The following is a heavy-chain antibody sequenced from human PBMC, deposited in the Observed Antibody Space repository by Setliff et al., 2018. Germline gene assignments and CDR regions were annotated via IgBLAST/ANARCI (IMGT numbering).Heavy chain of an antibody. CDR3: ARQPSSGSYYNPRPYYFDF. CDR2: VHYSGDN. CDR1: GDSMSSYY. Sequence: PSETLSLTCTVSGDSMSSYYWSWIRQSPGKGLEWIGYVHYSGDNNYNPSLKSRVTMSVDTSKDQFSLNLRSVTAADTAVYYCARQPSSGSYYNPRPYYFDFWGQGTLVTVSS. D-gene: IGHD3-10*01. J-gene: IGHJ4*02. V-gene: IGHV4-59*01.